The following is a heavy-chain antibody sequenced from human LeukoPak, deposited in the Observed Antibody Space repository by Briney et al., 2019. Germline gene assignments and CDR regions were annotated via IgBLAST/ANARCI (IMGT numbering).Heavy chain of an antibody. V-gene: IGHV3-64D*06. CDR1: GFILNYYA. CDR2: IGTSGDT. J-gene: IGHJ4*02. D-gene: IGHD4-17*01. Sequence: PGGSLRLSCSASGFILNYYALRWVRQAQGKGLEYVSVIGTSGDTFYTDSVKGRFVISRDNSKNMVYLQMSSLRPEDTGVYYCGKDYLGAYSCLESWGQGTLVVVSS. CDR3: GKDYLGAYSCLES.